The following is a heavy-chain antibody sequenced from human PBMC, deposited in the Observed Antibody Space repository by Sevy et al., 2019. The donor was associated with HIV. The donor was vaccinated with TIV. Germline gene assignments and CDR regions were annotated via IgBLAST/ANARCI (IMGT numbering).Heavy chain of an antibody. Sequence: ASVKVSCKVSGYTLTELSMHWVRQAPGKGLEWMGGFDPEDGETIYAQKFQGRVTMTEDTSTDTAYMELSSLRSEDMAVYYCATPGNYYGSGSPDRLYYFDYWGQGTLVTVSS. CDR1: GYTLTELS. D-gene: IGHD3-10*01. CDR2: FDPEDGET. V-gene: IGHV1-24*01. CDR3: ATPGNYYGSGSPDRLYYFDY. J-gene: IGHJ4*02.